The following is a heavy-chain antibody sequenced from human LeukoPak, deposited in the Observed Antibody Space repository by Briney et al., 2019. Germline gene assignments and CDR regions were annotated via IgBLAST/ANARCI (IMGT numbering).Heavy chain of an antibody. D-gene: IGHD2-15*01. V-gene: IGHV3-64D*09. Sequence: TGGSQRLSCSASGFPFSSYAMHWVRQAPGKGLEYVSAISDSGGSTYYADSVKGRFTISRDNSKNTLYLQMSSLRAEDAAVYFCVRGYSFGPYGMDVWGQGTTVTVSS. CDR3: VRGYSFGPYGMDV. CDR2: ISDSGGST. J-gene: IGHJ6*02. CDR1: GFPFSSYA.